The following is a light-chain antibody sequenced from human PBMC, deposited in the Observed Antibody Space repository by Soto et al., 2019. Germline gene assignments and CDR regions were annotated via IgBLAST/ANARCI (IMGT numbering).Light chain of an antibody. V-gene: IGKV3-20*01. CDR3: QQYGSSPTWT. J-gene: IGKJ1*01. Sequence: EIVLTQSPCTLSLSPGERATLSCRASQSVSNNYLAWYQQKPGQAPRLLIYGASSGATGIPDRFSGSGSGTDFTLTISRLEPEDSAVYYCQQYGSSPTWTFGQGTKVDIK. CDR2: GAS. CDR1: QSVSNNY.